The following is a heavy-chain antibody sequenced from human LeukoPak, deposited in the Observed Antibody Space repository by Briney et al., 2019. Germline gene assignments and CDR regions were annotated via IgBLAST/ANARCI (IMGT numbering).Heavy chain of an antibody. J-gene: IGHJ6*03. D-gene: IGHD1-26*01. CDR2: IYYSGST. V-gene: IGHV4-59*01. Sequence: SETLSLTCTVSGGSISSYYWSWIRQPPGKGLEWIGYIYYSGSTNYNPSLKSRVTISVDTSENQFSLKLTSVTAADTAVYYCARSIYSGSYYYYYYMDVWGKGTTVTISS. CDR1: GGSISSYY. CDR3: ARSIYSGSYYYYYYMDV.